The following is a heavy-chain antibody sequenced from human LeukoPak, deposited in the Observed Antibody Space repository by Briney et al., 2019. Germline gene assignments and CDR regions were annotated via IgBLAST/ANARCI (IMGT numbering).Heavy chain of an antibody. CDR3: AREEYGFDP. J-gene: IGHJ5*02. V-gene: IGHV1-2*02. D-gene: IGHD2-2*01. CDR1: EYKFNGYN. CDR2: INPKSGGT. Sequence: GASVKVSCKPSEYKFNGYNMHWVRQAPGQGLEWMGWINPKSGGTNYAQKFQGRVTTTRDTSIHTAYMELSRLRSDDTAVYYCAREEYGFDPWGQGTLVTVSS.